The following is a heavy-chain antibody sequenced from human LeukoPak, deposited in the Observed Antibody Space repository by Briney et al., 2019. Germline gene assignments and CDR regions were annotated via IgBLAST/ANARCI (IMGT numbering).Heavy chain of an antibody. D-gene: IGHD3-10*02. CDR2: IKQDGSEK. J-gene: IGHJ6*04. CDR1: GFTFSSYW. CDR3: AELGITMIGGV. V-gene: IGHV3-7*01. Sequence: GGSLRLSCAASGFTFSSYWLTWVRQAPGKGLEWVANIKQDGSEKFYVDSVKGRFTISRDNAKNSLYLQMNSLRAEDTAVYYCAELGITMIGGVWGKGTTVTISS.